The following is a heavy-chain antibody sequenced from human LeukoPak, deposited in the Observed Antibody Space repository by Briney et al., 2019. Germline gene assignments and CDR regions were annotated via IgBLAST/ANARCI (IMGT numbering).Heavy chain of an antibody. D-gene: IGHD1-26*01. CDR2: IRSKANNYAT. CDR1: GFSFSDSA. J-gene: IGHJ6*03. CDR3: ARDPYSGNYGNYYYYYMDV. V-gene: IGHV3-73*01. Sequence: GGSLKLSCAASGFSFSDSAIHWVRQASGKGLQWVGRIRSKANNYATSYGESVKGRFTISRDESKNTAYLQMNSLGPEDTAVYYCARDPYSGNYGNYYYYYMDVWGKGTTVTISS.